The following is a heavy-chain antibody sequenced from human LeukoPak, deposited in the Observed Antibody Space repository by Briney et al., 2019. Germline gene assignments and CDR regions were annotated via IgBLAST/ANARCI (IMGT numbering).Heavy chain of an antibody. D-gene: IGHD4-17*01. CDR1: GGTFSSYA. CDR3: ARGDYGDFNFDY. Sequence: ASVKVSCKASGGTFSSYAISWVRQAPGQGLEWMGRIIPILGIANYAQKFQGRVTIIADKSTSTAYMELSSLRSEDTAVYYCARGDYGDFNFDYWGQGTLVTVSS. J-gene: IGHJ4*02. CDR2: IIPILGIA. V-gene: IGHV1-69*04.